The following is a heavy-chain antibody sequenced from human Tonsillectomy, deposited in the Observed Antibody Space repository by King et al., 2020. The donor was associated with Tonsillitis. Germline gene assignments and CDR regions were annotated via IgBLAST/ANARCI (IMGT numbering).Heavy chain of an antibody. CDR2: INHSGST. CDR3: ARRSGMVRQVAYWYIAL. J-gene: IGHJ2*01. D-gene: IGHD3-10*01. V-gene: IGHV4-34*01. Sequence: VQLQQWGAGLLKPSETLSLTCAVYGGSFSDYYWSWIRQPPGKGLEWIGDINHSGSTNYNPSLKSRVTISVDTSKNQFSLKLSSVTAADTAVYYCARRSGMVRQVAYWYIALWGRGTLVTVSS. CDR1: GGSFSDYY.